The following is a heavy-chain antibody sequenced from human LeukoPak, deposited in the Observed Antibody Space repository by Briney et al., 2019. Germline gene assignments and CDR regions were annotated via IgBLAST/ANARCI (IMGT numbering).Heavy chain of an antibody. J-gene: IGHJ5*02. CDR2: IYASGSN. V-gene: IGHV4-4*07. Sequence: SETLSLTCTVSGGSISNYYWRWIRQPAGTGLEWLGRIYASGSNNYNPSLNSRVTMSVDTSKNQFSLKLSSVTAADTAVYYCATQLSGDTDFAFAPWGQGTLVTVSS. D-gene: IGHD3-10*01. CDR1: GGSISNYY. CDR3: ATQLSGDTDFAFAP.